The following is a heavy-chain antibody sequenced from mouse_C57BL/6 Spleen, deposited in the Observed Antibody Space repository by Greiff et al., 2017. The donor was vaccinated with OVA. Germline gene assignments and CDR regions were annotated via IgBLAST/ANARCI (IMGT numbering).Heavy chain of an antibody. Sequence: QVHVKQPGAELVRPGTSVKLSCKASGYTFTSYWMHWVKQRPGQGLEWIGVIDPSDSYTNYNQKFKGKATLTVDTSSSTAYMQLSSLTSEDSAVYYCARDDGTGYYFDYWGQGTTLTVSS. CDR2: IDPSDSYT. CDR3: ARDDGTGYYFDY. CDR1: GYTFTSYW. V-gene: IGHV1-59*01. J-gene: IGHJ2*01. D-gene: IGHD2-12*01.